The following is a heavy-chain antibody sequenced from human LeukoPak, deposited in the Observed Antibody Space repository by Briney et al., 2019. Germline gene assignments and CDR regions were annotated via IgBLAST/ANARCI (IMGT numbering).Heavy chain of an antibody. Sequence: GGSLRLSCAASGFTVSSNYMSWVRQAPGKGLEWVSVIYSGGSTYYADSVKGRFTISRDNSKNTLYLQMNSLRAEDTAVYYCARASTGYYYGSGSYYNAPKVFDIWGQGTMVTVSS. CDR1: GFTVSSNY. V-gene: IGHV3-53*01. CDR2: IYSGGST. CDR3: ARASTGYYYGSGSYYNAPKVFDI. D-gene: IGHD3-10*01. J-gene: IGHJ3*02.